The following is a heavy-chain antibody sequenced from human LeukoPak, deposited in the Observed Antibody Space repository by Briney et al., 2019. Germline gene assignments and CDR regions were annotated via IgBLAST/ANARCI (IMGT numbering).Heavy chain of an antibody. Sequence: GGSLRLSCAASGFTFSNAWMNWVRQAPGKGLEWVGRIKSKTDGGTTDYAAPVKGRFTISRDDSKNTLYLQMNSLKAEDTAVYYCSTTYYYDSSEGYWGQGTLVTVSS. CDR3: STTYYYDSSEGY. J-gene: IGHJ4*02. CDR1: GFTFSNAW. V-gene: IGHV3-15*07. D-gene: IGHD3-22*01. CDR2: IKSKTDGGTT.